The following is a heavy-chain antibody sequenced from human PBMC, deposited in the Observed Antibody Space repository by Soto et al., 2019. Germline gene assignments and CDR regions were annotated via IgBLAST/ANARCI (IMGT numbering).Heavy chain of an antibody. CDR1: GGTFSSYA. Sequence: GASVKVSCKASGGTFSSYAISWVRQAPGQGLEWMGGIIPIFGIANYAQKIKGRVTITGDESRSTAYVELSSLRSEDTAVYYCARTVRLPVLPAPLKLTSHWFDPWGQGTLVTVYS. V-gene: IGHV1-69*13. CDR2: IIPIFGIA. CDR3: ARTVRLPVLPAPLKLTSHWFDP. J-gene: IGHJ5*02. D-gene: IGHD2-15*01.